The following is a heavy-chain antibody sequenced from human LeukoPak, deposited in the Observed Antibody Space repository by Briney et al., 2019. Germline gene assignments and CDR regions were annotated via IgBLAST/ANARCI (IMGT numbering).Heavy chain of an antibody. Sequence: ASVTVSCKASGYTFTSYDINWVRQATGQGLEWMGWMNPNSGNTGYAQKFQGRVTMTRNTSISTAYMELSSLRSEDTAVYYCARAESSSRYYYYGMDVWGQGTTVTVSS. CDR2: MNPNSGNT. V-gene: IGHV1-8*01. CDR3: ARAESSSRYYYYGMDV. D-gene: IGHD6-6*01. J-gene: IGHJ6*02. CDR1: GYTFTSYD.